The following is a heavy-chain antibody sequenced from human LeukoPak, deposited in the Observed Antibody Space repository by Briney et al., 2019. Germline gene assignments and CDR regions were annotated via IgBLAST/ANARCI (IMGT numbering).Heavy chain of an antibody. Sequence: GGSLRLSCAASGFTFSSYAMSWVRQAPGKGLEWVSATSGSGDSTYYADSVKGRFTISRDNSKNTLYLQMNSLRAEDTAVYYCAKAGAVVVVAAKYFDYWGQGTLVTVSS. CDR2: TSGSGDST. V-gene: IGHV3-23*01. CDR3: AKAGAVVVVAAKYFDY. D-gene: IGHD2-15*01. J-gene: IGHJ4*02. CDR1: GFTFSSYA.